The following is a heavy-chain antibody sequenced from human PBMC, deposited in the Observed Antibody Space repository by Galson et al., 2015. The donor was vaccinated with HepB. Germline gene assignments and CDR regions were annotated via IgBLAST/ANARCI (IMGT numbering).Heavy chain of an antibody. CDR1: GGTFSSYT. V-gene: IGHV1-69*04. D-gene: IGHD3-9*01. J-gene: IGHJ6*02. CDR3: ARDDLNYDILTGYYTHRPYYGMDV. Sequence: SVKVSCKASGGTFSSYTISWVRQAPGQGLEWMGRIIPILGIANYAQKFQGRVTITADKSTSTAYMELSSLRSEDTAVYYCARDDLNYDILTGYYTHRPYYGMDVWGQGTTVTVSS. CDR2: IIPILGIA.